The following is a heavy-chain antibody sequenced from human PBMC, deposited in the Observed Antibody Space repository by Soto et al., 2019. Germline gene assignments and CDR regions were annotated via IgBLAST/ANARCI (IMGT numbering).Heavy chain of an antibody. D-gene: IGHD6-25*01. V-gene: IGHV4-4*02. CDR2: INHGGNS. J-gene: IGHJ4*02. CDR1: GDSSISAKW. Sequence: QVQLQESGPGLVKPSGTLSLTCAVSGDSSISAKWWSGVRQAPGKGLEWIGEINHGGNSKYNPSLKSRVIISVDRSKNQFSLNLTSVTDADTAVYYCARGESQQQRDYWGQGTLVTVSS. CDR3: ARGESQQQRDY.